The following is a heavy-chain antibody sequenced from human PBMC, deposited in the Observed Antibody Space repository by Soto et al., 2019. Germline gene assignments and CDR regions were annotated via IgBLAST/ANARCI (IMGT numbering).Heavy chain of an antibody. CDR3: AKGYYYDSSGYTPFGY. Sequence: EVQLLESGGGLVQPGGSLRLSCAASGFTFSSYAMSWVRQAPGKGLEWVSAISGSGGSTYYADSVKGRFTISRDNSKNTLYLQMNSPRAEDTAVYYCAKGYYYDSSGYTPFGYWGQGTLVTVSS. V-gene: IGHV3-23*01. J-gene: IGHJ4*02. CDR1: GFTFSSYA. D-gene: IGHD3-22*01. CDR2: ISGSGGST.